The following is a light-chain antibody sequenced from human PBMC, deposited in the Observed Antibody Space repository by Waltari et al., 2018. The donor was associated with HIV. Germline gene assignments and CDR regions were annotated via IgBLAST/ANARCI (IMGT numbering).Light chain of an antibody. CDR2: AAT. CDR1: QSVGGN. CDR3: QQYNDWPQT. Sequence: IVITQAPDTLSVSPGEKATLPCRASQSVGGNLAWYQVRPGQAPSLLIYAATSRTTGFPGRFRGSGSGTEFTLTISSLQSEDFAIYYCQQYNDWPQTFGQGTRVDIK. J-gene: IGKJ1*01. V-gene: IGKV3-15*01.